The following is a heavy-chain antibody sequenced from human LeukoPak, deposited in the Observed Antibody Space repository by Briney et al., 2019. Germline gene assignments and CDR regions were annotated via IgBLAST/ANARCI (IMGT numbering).Heavy chain of an antibody. CDR2: IRYDGSNK. CDR1: GFTFSSYG. J-gene: IGHJ4*02. D-gene: IGHD2-2*01. CDR3: AKGQYREYPEYYFDY. V-gene: IGHV3-30*02. Sequence: GGSLRLSCAAYGFTFSSYGMHWVRQAPGKGLEWVAFIRYDGSNKYYADSVKGRFTISRDNSKNTLYLQMNSLRAEDTAVYYCAKGQYREYPEYYFDYWGQGTLVTVSS.